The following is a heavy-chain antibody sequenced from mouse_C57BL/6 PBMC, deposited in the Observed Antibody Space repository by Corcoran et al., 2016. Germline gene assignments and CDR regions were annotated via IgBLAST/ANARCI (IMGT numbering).Heavy chain of an antibody. CDR1: GYTFTTYG. J-gene: IGHJ4*01. CDR3: AREGYYYGSYYYAMDY. CDR2: INTYSGVP. Sequence: QIQLVQSGPELKKPGETVKISCKASGYTFTTYGMSWVKQAPGKGLKWMGWINTYSGVPTYADDFKGRFAFSLETSASTAYLQINNLKNEDTATYFCAREGYYYGSYYYAMDYWGQGTSVTVSS. D-gene: IGHD1-1*01. V-gene: IGHV9-3*01.